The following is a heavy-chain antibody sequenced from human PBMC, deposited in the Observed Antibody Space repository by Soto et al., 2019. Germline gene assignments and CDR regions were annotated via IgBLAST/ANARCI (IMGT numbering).Heavy chain of an antibody. CDR1: GGSFSGYY. V-gene: IGHV4-34*01. J-gene: IGHJ4*02. Sequence: SETLSLTCAVYGGSFSGYYWSWIRQPPGKGLEWIGEINHSGSANYNPSLKSRVTISVDTSKNQFSLKLSSVTAADTAVYYCARVPGSRTVAATRSFDYWGQGTLVTVSS. CDR3: ARVPGSRTVAATRSFDY. CDR2: INHSGSA. D-gene: IGHD2-15*01.